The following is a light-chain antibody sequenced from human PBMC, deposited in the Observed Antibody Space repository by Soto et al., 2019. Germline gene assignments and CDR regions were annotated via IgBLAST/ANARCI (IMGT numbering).Light chain of an antibody. CDR1: QTISSW. V-gene: IGKV1-5*03. Sequence: DIQITQSPSTLSGSVGDRVTITCRASQTISSWLAWYQQKPGKAPKLLIYKASTLKSGVPSRFSGSGSGTEFTLTISSLQPDDFAIYYCQQYNSYPWTFGQGTKVDIK. CDR3: QQYNSYPWT. CDR2: KAS. J-gene: IGKJ1*01.